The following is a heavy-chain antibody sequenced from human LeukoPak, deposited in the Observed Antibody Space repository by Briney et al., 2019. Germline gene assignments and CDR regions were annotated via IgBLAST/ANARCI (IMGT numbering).Heavy chain of an antibody. Sequence: SETLSHTCTVSGGSISTYYWTWIRQPPGKGLEWIGYIYYSGSTNYNPSLKSRVTISVDTSKNQFSLKLSSVTAADTAVYYCARGGEAATADWGRGILVTVSS. CDR1: GGSISTYY. J-gene: IGHJ4*02. V-gene: IGHV4-59*01. CDR2: IYYSGST. D-gene: IGHD6-13*01. CDR3: ARGGEAATAD.